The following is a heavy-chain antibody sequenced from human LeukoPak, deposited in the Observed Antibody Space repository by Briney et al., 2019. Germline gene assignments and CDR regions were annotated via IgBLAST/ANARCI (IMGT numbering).Heavy chain of an antibody. CDR1: GFTFSSYA. V-gene: IGHV3-30*04. J-gene: IGHJ6*03. Sequence: PGESLRLSCAASGFTFSSYAMHWVRQAPGKGLEWVAVISYDGSNKYYTDSVKGRFTISRDNSKNTLYLQMNSLRAEDTAVYYCARGPWLMGGGYYYYYMDVWGKGTTVTVSS. D-gene: IGHD2-8*01. CDR3: ARGPWLMGGGYYYYYMDV. CDR2: ISYDGSNK.